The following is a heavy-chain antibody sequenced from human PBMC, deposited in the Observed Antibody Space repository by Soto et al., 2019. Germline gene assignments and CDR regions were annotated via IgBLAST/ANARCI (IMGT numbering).Heavy chain of an antibody. CDR3: ARGRGYCDGGDCLNWLDP. Sequence: QVQLQQWGAGLLKPSETLSLTCAVYGGSFSDYYWSWIRQPPGKGLEWIGEIHHNGRVNYNPSLKSRVSISVDXXKXQXXLKLNSVTAADTAVYYCARGRGYCDGGDCLNWLDPWGQGTLVTGSS. CDR2: IHHNGRV. V-gene: IGHV4-34*01. D-gene: IGHD2-8*02. CDR1: GGSFSDYY. J-gene: IGHJ5*02.